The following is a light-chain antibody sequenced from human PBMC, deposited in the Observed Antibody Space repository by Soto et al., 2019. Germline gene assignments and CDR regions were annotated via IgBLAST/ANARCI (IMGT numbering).Light chain of an antibody. Sequence: DIQMTQSPSTLSASVGDRVTITCRASQSISSWLAWYQQKPGKAPKLLIYDASSLDSGVPSRFSGSGSGTEFTLPFSSLQPDDFATYYCQQYNSYSLLTFGGGTKVELK. J-gene: IGKJ4*01. V-gene: IGKV1-5*01. CDR1: QSISSW. CDR2: DAS. CDR3: QQYNSYSLLT.